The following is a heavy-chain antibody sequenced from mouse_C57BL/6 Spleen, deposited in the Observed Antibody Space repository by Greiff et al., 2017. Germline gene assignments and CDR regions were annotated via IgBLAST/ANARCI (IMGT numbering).Heavy chain of an antibody. CDR3: ARGNYDGSDFDY. V-gene: IGHV1-42*01. Sequence: EVQLQQSGPELVKPGASVKISCKASGYSFTGYYMNWVKQSPEKSLEWIGEINPSTGGTTYNQKFKAKATLTVDKSSSTAYMQLKILTSEDSAFYYCARGNYDGSDFDYWGQGTTLTVSS. CDR1: GYSFTGYY. CDR2: INPSTGGT. J-gene: IGHJ2*01. D-gene: IGHD1-1*01.